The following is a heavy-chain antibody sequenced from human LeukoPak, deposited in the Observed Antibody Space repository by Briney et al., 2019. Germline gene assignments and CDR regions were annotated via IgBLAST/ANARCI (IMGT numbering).Heavy chain of an antibody. J-gene: IGHJ3*01. CDR2: ISSGGST. Sequence: PGGSLRLSCAASGFTVSNSYMVWVRQAPGKGLEYVSVISSGGSTNYADSVKGRLTVSRDNSKNTLYLQMNSLRAEDTALYYCARDPVPEFWGQGTMVTVSS. CDR3: ARDPVPEF. D-gene: IGHD1-14*01. CDR1: GFTVSNSY. V-gene: IGHV3-53*01.